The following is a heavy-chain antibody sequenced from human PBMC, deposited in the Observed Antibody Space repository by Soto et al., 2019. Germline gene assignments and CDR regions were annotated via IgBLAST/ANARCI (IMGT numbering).Heavy chain of an antibody. Sequence: SETLSLTCTVSGGSISSYYWSWIRQPPGKGLEWIGYIYYSGSTNYNPSLKSRVTISVDTSKNQFSLKLSSVTAADTAVYYCARGGGITIFGGVYWFDPWGQGTLVTVSS. V-gene: IGHV4-59*01. CDR1: GGSISSYY. D-gene: IGHD3-3*01. J-gene: IGHJ5*02. CDR3: ARGGGITIFGGVYWFDP. CDR2: IYYSGST.